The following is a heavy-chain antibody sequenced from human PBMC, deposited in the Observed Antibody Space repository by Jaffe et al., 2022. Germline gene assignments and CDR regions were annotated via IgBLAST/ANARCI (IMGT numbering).Heavy chain of an antibody. J-gene: IGHJ3*02. D-gene: IGHD6-13*01. V-gene: IGHV4-61*02. CDR1: GGSISSGSYY. Sequence: QVQLQESGPGLVKPSQTLSLTCTVSGGSISSGSYYWSWIRQPAGKGLEWIGRIYTSGSTNYNPSLKSRVTISVDTSKNQFSLKLSSVTAADTAVYYCARDSPGSFDIWGQGTMVTVSS. CDR2: IYTSGST. CDR3: ARDSPGSFDI.